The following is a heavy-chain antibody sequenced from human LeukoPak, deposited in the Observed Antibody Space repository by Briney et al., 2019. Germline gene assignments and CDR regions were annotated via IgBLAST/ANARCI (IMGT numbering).Heavy chain of an antibody. CDR1: GFSVINYY. V-gene: IGHV3-53*01. Sequence: TGGSLRLSCAASGFSVINYYMSWVRQAPGKGLEWVSAIYSGGTTYYADSVKGRFTISRDTSKNTLYLKMNSLRAEDTAVYYCAKDHYYDSSGYYYPQNGYFDYWGQGTLVTVSS. D-gene: IGHD3-22*01. CDR2: IYSGGTT. CDR3: AKDHYYDSSGYYYPQNGYFDY. J-gene: IGHJ4*02.